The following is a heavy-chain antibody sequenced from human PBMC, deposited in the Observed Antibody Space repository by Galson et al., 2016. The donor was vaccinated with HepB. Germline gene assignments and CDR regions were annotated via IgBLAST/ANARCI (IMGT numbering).Heavy chain of an antibody. CDR2: INTDGTAT. Sequence: SLRLSCAASGFTFTTYYMHWVRQGPGKGLVWVSRINTDGTATAYAESVKGRFTISRDNAKNTLYLQMSSLTAEDTAVYYCGRFEGGDAFDYWGQGTLVTVSS. D-gene: IGHD2-21*02. J-gene: IGHJ4*02. V-gene: IGHV3-74*01. CDR1: GFTFTTYY. CDR3: GRFEGGDAFDY.